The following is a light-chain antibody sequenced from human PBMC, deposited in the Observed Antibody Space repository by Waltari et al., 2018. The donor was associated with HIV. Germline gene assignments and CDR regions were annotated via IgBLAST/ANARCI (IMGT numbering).Light chain of an antibody. J-gene: IGLJ1*01. Sequence: QSALTQPRSVSGSPGQSVTISCTGPSTGVRGYNYVSWYQHHPGNAPKLMIFDVNKRPSGVPDRFSGSKAGNTASLTISGLQAEDEADDYCCSFAGTYTYVFGTGTKVIVL. CDR1: STGVRGYNY. CDR2: DVN. V-gene: IGLV2-11*01. CDR3: CSFAGTYTYV.